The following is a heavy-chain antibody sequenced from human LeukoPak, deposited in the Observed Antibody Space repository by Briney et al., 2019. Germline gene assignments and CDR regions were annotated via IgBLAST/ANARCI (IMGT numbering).Heavy chain of an antibody. Sequence: ASVKVSCKASGGTFSSYAISWVRQAPGQGLEWTGGIIPIFGTANYAQKFQGRVTITADESTSTAYMELRSLRSDDTAVYYCARVGGLLWFGESATFDYWGQGTLVTVSS. CDR1: GGTFSSYA. V-gene: IGHV1-69*13. J-gene: IGHJ4*02. CDR2: IIPIFGTA. CDR3: ARVGGLLWFGESATFDY. D-gene: IGHD3-10*01.